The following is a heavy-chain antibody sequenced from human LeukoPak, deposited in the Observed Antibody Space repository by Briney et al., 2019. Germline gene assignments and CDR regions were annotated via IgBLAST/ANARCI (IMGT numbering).Heavy chain of an antibody. CDR1: GFTFSSYS. CDR2: ITSSGRYI. CDR3: ARDWFHAIDY. D-gene: IGHD2/OR15-2a*01. J-gene: IGHJ4*02. Sequence: GGSLRLSCAASGFTFSSYSMNWVRQAPGKGLEWVSSITSSGRYIYYADSVKGRFTISRDNSENSLYLQMDSLTAEDTAVYYCARDWFHAIDYWGQGTLVTVSS. V-gene: IGHV3-21*01.